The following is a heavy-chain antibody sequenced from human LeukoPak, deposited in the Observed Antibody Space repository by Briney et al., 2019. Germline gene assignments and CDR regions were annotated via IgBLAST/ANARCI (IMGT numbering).Heavy chain of an antibody. CDR3: ARHSSSSWISPPYYYYYGMDV. D-gene: IGHD6-13*01. J-gene: IGHJ6*02. Sequence: SETLSLTCTVSGGSIRSYYWSWIRQPPGKGLEWIGYIYYSGSTNYNPSLKSRVTISVDTSKNQFSLKLSSVTAADTAVYYCARHSSSSWISPPYYYYYGMDVWGQGTTVTVSS. CDR2: IYYSGST. CDR1: GGSIRSYY. V-gene: IGHV4-59*08.